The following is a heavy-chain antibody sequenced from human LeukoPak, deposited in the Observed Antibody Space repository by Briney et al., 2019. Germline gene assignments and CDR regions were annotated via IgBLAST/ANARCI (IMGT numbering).Heavy chain of an antibody. Sequence: GGSLKLSCAASGFTFSSYAMSWVRQAPGKGLEGVSVISGSGGSTYYADSVRGRFTISRDNSKNTLYLQMNSLRAEDTAVYYCAKGDSTTLLRPYYFDYWGQGTLVTVSS. D-gene: IGHD3-10*01. CDR2: ISGSGGST. J-gene: IGHJ4*02. V-gene: IGHV3-23*01. CDR1: GFTFSSYA. CDR3: AKGDSTTLLRPYYFDY.